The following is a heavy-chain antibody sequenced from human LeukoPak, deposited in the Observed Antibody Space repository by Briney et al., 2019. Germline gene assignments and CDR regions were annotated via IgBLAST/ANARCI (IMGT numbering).Heavy chain of an antibody. Sequence: PSETLSLTCTVSGGSISSSSYYWGWIRQPPGKGLEWIGRIYYSGSTYYNPSLKSRVTISVDTSKNQFSLKLSSVTAADTAVYYCARWHQLAVDPWGQGTLVTVSS. CDR2: IYYSGST. CDR1: GGSISSSSYY. D-gene: IGHD6-13*01. J-gene: IGHJ5*02. CDR3: ARWHQLAVDP. V-gene: IGHV4-39*07.